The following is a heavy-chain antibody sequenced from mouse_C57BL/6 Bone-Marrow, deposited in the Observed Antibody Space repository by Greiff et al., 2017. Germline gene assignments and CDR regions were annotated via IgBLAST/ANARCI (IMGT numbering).Heavy chain of an antibody. CDR1: GYTFTSYW. Sequence: VQLQQSGAELAKPGASVKLSCKASGYTFTSYWMHWVKQRPGQGLEWIGYINPSSGYTKYNQKFKDKATLTADKSSSTAYMQLSSLTYEDSAVYYCAIPLLLLRDRAWFAYWGQGTLVTVSA. J-gene: IGHJ3*01. D-gene: IGHD1-1*01. CDR2: INPSSGYT. V-gene: IGHV1-7*01. CDR3: AIPLLLLRDRAWFAY.